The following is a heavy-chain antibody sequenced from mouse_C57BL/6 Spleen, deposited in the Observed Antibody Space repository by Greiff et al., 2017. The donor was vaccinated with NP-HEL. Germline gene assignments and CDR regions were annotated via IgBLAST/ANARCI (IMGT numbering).Heavy chain of an antibody. J-gene: IGHJ3*01. CDR1: GYTFTSYW. V-gene: IGHV1-55*01. CDR3: ARGRRDSSFAWFAY. CDR2: IYPGSGST. D-gene: IGHD3-2*01. Sequence: QVQLQQPGAELVKPGASVKMSCKASGYTFTSYWITWVKQRPGQGLEWIGDIYPGSGSTNYNEKFKSKATLTVDTSSSTAYMQLSSLTSEDSAVYYCARGRRDSSFAWFAYWGQGTLVTVSA.